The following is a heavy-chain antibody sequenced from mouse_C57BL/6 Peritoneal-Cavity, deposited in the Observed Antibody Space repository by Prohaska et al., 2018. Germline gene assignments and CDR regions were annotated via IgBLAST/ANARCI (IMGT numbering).Heavy chain of an antibody. Sequence: EVQLVESGGGLVKPGGSLKLSCAASGFTFSDYGMHWVRQAPEKGLEWVACISSGSRTIYDADKVKGRFTISRDKAKNTLFLQMTSLRSEDTAMYYCATPYYGSSSYWYFDVWGTGTTVTVSS. CDR3: ATPYYGSSSYWYFDV. CDR2: ISSGSRTI. V-gene: IGHV5-17*01. D-gene: IGHD1-1*01. CDR1: GFTFSDYG. J-gene: IGHJ1*03.